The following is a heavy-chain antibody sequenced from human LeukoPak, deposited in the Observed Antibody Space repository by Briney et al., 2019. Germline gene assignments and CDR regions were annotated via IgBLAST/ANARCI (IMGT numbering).Heavy chain of an antibody. J-gene: IGHJ4*02. CDR3: ARGLPGGYPYYFDY. CDR2: IKQDGSEK. CDR1: GFTFSSYW. Sequence: PGGSLRLSCAASGFTFSSYWMSWVRQAPGKGLEWVANIKQDGSEKYYVDSVKGRFTISRDNAKNSLYLQMNSLRAEDTAVYYCARGLPGGYPYYFDYWGQGTLVTVSS. V-gene: IGHV3-7*01. D-gene: IGHD5-12*01.